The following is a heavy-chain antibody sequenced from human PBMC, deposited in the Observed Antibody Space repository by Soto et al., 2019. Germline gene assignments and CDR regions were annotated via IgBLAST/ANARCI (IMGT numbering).Heavy chain of an antibody. Sequence: QVQLQQWGAGLLKPSETLSLTCAVYGGSFSGYYWSWIRQPPGKGLEGIGEINHSGSTNYNPSLKSRVTISADTSKNQFSLKLSSVTAADTVVYSCARGWGRIFDYWGQGTLVTVSS. D-gene: IGHD7-27*01. J-gene: IGHJ4*02. CDR3: ARGWGRIFDY. CDR1: GGSFSGYY. CDR2: INHSGST. V-gene: IGHV4-34*01.